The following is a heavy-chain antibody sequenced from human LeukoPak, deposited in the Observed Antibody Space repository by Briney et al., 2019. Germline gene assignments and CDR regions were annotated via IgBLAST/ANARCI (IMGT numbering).Heavy chain of an antibody. Sequence: SETLSLTCTVSGCSISSYYWSWIRQPPGKGLEWIWYIYYSGSTNYNPSLKSRVTISVDTYKNQFSLKLSSVTAADTDVYYCARIRRGYSYGAFDYWGQGTLVTVSS. CDR3: ARIRRGYSYGAFDY. CDR2: IYYSGST. J-gene: IGHJ4*02. D-gene: IGHD5-18*01. CDR1: GCSISSYY. V-gene: IGHV4-59*01.